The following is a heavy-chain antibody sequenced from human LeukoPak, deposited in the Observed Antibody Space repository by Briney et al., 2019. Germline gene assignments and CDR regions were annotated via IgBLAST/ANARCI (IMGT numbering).Heavy chain of an antibody. D-gene: IGHD1-26*01. V-gene: IGHV1-46*01. CDR3: ARALYSGSYYHWFDP. CDR2: INPSGGST. J-gene: IGHJ5*02. CDR1: GYTFTSYY. Sequence: ASVKVSCKASGYTFTSYYVHWVRQAPGQGLEWMGIINPSGGSTSYAQKFQGRVTMTRDTSTSTVYMELSSLRSEDTAVYYCARALYSGSYYHWFDPWGQGTLVTVSS.